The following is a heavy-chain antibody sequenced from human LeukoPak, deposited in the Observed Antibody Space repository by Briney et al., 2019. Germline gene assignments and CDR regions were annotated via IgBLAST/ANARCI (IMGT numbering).Heavy chain of an antibody. J-gene: IGHJ4*02. CDR1: GLTFSTNP. V-gene: IGHV3-30*02. D-gene: IGHD4-11*01. Sequence: PWGYLRLSCTASGLTFSTNPMLREGQAPGKGREWGVNIHYDGGNKAYAYSGKGTITSSRANSKTTLYLKMNSLRGEDTAAYYCAKDPPSPHPYHNYLFDSWGQGNLVTVSS. CDR3: AKDPPSPHPYHNYLFDS. CDR2: IHYDGGNK.